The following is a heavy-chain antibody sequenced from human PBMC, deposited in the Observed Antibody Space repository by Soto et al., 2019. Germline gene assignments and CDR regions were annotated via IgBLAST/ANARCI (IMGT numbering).Heavy chain of an antibody. CDR2: IYYTGST. V-gene: IGHV4-61*01. Sequence: PSETLSLTCTGSGGSVNSDTFYWSWIRQPPGRGLEWIGYIYYTGSTNYNPSLKSRITISIDTSRNQFSLKLTSVTAADTAVYYCAREFSNSPEAFDSWGQGSLVTVSS. CDR1: GGSVNSDTFY. D-gene: IGHD6-6*01. J-gene: IGHJ4*02. CDR3: AREFSNSPEAFDS.